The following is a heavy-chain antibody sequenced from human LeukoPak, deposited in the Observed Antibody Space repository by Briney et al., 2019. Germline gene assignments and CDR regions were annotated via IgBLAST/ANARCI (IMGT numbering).Heavy chain of an antibody. CDR3: ARGLSGDSSSFDY. D-gene: IGHD6-13*01. Sequence: SETLSLTCAVYGGSFSGYYWSWIRQPPGKGLEWIGEINHSGSTNYNPSLKSRVTISVDTSKNQFSLKLSSVTAADTAVYYCARGLSGDSSSFDYWGQGTLVTVSS. CDR1: GGSFSGYY. J-gene: IGHJ4*02. V-gene: IGHV4-34*01. CDR2: INHSGST.